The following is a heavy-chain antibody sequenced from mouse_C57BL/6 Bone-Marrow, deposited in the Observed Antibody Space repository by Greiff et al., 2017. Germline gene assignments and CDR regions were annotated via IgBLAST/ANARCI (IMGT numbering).Heavy chain of an antibody. J-gene: IGHJ2*01. Sequence: EVQLVESGGGLVKPGGSLKLSCAASGFTFSSYAMSWVRQTPEKRLEWVATISDGGSYTYYPANVQGRFTISRDNAKNNLYLQMSHLKSEDTAMYYCARDRGITTVVAPYYFDYWGQGTTLTVSS. CDR2: ISDGGSYT. D-gene: IGHD1-1*01. CDR1: GFTFSSYA. V-gene: IGHV5-4*01. CDR3: ARDRGITTVVAPYYFDY.